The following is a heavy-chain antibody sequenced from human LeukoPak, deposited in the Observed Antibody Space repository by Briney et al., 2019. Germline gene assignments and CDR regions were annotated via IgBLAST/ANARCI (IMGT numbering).Heavy chain of an antibody. CDR1: GFTVSSSY. Sequence: PGGSLSLSCAASGFTVSSSYMNWVRQAPGKGLEWVSLIYSGGGTYYADSVKGRFTISRDNSKNTLYLQMNSLRAEDTAVYYCARNYYDRSAYYYFDYWGQGTLVTVSS. CDR3: ARNYYDRSAYYYFDY. J-gene: IGHJ4*02. V-gene: IGHV3-66*01. CDR2: IYSGGGT. D-gene: IGHD3-22*01.